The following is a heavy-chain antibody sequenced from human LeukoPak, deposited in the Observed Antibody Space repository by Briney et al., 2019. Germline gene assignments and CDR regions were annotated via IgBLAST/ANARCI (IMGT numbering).Heavy chain of an antibody. J-gene: IGHJ6*03. V-gene: IGHV3-30*04. D-gene: IGHD2-15*01. CDR1: GFTFSSYA. CDR3: AKEAGALGYCSGGSCYNPYYYYYMDV. CDR2: ISYDGSNK. Sequence: GGSQRLSCAASGFTFSSYAMHWVRQAPGKGLEWVAVISYDGSNKYYADSVKGRFTISRDNSKNTLYLQMNSLRAEDTAVYYCAKEAGALGYCSGGSCYNPYYYYYMDVWGKGTTVTISS.